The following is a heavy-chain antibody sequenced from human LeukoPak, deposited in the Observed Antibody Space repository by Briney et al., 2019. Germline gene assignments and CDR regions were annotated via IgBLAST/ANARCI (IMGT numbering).Heavy chain of an antibody. V-gene: IGHV4-59*12. Sequence: PSETLSLTCTVSGGSINNYLWSWIRQPPGKGLECIAYIYYSDSTNYNPSLKSRVTMSVDTSKNQFSLKLSSVTAADTAVYYCARAKSGSGSQHYYYYYMDVRGKGTTVTISS. CDR3: ARAKSGSGSQHYYYYYMDV. D-gene: IGHD3-10*01. J-gene: IGHJ6*03. CDR2: IYYSDST. CDR1: GGSINNYL.